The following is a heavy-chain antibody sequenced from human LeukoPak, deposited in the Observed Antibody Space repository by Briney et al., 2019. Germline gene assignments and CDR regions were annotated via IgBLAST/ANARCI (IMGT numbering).Heavy chain of an antibody. J-gene: IGHJ4*02. D-gene: IGHD2-15*01. CDR2: ISGSGDTT. V-gene: IGHV3-23*01. CDR1: GFTFSSCA. Sequence: GGSLRLSCAVSGFTFSSCAMKGVRQAPGEGLEWVLGISGSGDTTYYGDSVQGRFTISRDNSNNTQYQQMNSLRVDDTAVYYCARAPGGRISAFNYWGQGTLVTVSS. CDR3: ARAPGGRISAFNY.